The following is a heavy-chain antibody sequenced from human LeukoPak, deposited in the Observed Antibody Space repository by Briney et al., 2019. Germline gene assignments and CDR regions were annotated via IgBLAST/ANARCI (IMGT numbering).Heavy chain of an antibody. CDR3: ARVGGSTPDYYYDSSGPNTYFDY. CDR1: GGTFSSYA. V-gene: IGHV1-69*04. J-gene: IGHJ4*02. D-gene: IGHD3-22*01. Sequence: AASVKVSCKASGGTFSSYAISWVRQAPGQGLEWMGRIIPILGIANYAQRFQGRVTITADKSTSTAYMELSSLRSEDTAVYYCARVGGSTPDYYYDSSGPNTYFDYWGQGTLVTVSS. CDR2: IIPILGIA.